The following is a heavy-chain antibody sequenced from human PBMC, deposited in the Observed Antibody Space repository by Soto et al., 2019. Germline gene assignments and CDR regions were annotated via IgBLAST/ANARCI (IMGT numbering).Heavy chain of an antibody. V-gene: IGHV3-15*07. CDR3: TGRSSGWSGFDY. CDR1: VFTFSNAW. J-gene: IGHJ4*02. D-gene: IGHD6-19*01. Sequence: PGLSLRLSCSPSVFTFSNAWINCVLPSPGKGLGWVGRIKSKTDGGTTDYAAPVKGRFTISRDDSKNTMYLQMNSLKTEDTAVYYCTGRSSGWSGFDYWGQGTLVTVSS. CDR2: IKSKTDGGTT.